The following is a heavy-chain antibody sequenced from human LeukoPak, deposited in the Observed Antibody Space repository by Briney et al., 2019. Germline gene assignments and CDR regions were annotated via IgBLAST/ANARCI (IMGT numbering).Heavy chain of an antibody. CDR1: GFTFSSYW. J-gene: IGHJ4*02. D-gene: IGHD2-21*02. Sequence: GGSLRLSCAASGFTFSSYWMDWVRQAPGKGLEWVSSISSSSSYIYYADSVKGRFTISRDNAKNSLYLQMNSLRAEDTAVYYCAKDMSGGDCPDYWGQGTLVTVSS. CDR3: AKDMSGGDCPDY. CDR2: ISSSSSYI. V-gene: IGHV3-21*01.